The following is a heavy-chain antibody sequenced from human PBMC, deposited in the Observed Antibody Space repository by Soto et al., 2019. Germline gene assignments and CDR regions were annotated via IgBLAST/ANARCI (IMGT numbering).Heavy chain of an antibody. Sequence: QVQLQESGPGLVKPSQTLSLTCTVSGGSISSGGYYWSWIRQHPGKGLEWIGNIYYSGYTYYNPSLKSRVTISVDTSKNQFYLKLSSVTAADTAVYYCARGGDYEGFDYWGQGTLVTVSS. CDR3: ARGGDYEGFDY. CDR1: GGSISSGGYY. CDR2: IYYSGYT. J-gene: IGHJ4*02. D-gene: IGHD4-17*01. V-gene: IGHV4-31*03.